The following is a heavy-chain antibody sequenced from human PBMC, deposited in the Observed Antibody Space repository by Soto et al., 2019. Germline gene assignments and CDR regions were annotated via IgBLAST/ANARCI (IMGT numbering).Heavy chain of an antibody. J-gene: IGHJ5*02. CDR2: ISYDGSNK. D-gene: IGHD3-10*02. V-gene: IGHV3-30*18. Sequence: QVQLVESGGGVVQPGRSLRLSCAASGFTFSSYGMHWVRQAPGKGLEWVAVISYDGSNKYYADSVKGRFTISRDNSKNTLYLQMNSLRAEDTAVYYCAKDVLWFDPWGQGTLVTVSS. CDR1: GFTFSSYG. CDR3: AKDVLWFDP.